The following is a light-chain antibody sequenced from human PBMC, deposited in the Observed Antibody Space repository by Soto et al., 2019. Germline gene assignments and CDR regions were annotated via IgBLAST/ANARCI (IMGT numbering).Light chain of an antibody. V-gene: IGKV3-20*01. Sequence: ELVLTQSPGTLSLSPRERATLSCRASQSVSSSYLAWYQQKPGQAPRLLLYGASSRATGIPDRFSGSGSGTDFTLTISRLEPEDFAVYYCQQYGSSPKTFGQGTKVDIK. CDR2: GAS. CDR3: QQYGSSPKT. CDR1: QSVSSSY. J-gene: IGKJ1*01.